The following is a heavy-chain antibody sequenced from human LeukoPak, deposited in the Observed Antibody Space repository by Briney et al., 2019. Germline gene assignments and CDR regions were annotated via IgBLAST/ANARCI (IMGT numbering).Heavy chain of an antibody. Sequence: TSETLSLTCTVSGGSISSGGYYWSWIRQHPGKGLEWIGYIYYSGSTYYNPSLKSRVTISVDTSKNQFSLNLTSVTAADTAVYYCANFKGEYTYAGYWGQGTLVTVSS. J-gene: IGHJ4*02. CDR2: IYYSGST. V-gene: IGHV4-31*03. D-gene: IGHD5-18*01. CDR1: GGSISSGGYY. CDR3: ANFKGEYTYAGY.